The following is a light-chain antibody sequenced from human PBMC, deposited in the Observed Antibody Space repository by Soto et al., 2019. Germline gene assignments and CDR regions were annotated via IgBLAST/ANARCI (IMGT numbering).Light chain of an antibody. J-gene: IGKJ3*01. CDR1: QGIANF. CDR3: QQLNSFPIP. CDR2: GAS. Sequence: TQLTQSPSSLSASVGDRVTISCRASQGIANFLAWYQQQPGKAPKLLIYGASTLQSGVPSRFSGSGSGTDFTLTISSLQPEDFATYYCQQLNSFPIPFGPGTKVDIK. V-gene: IGKV1-9*01.